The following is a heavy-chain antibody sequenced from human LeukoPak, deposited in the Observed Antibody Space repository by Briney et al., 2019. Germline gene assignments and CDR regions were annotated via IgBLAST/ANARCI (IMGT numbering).Heavy chain of an antibody. CDR3: ARVGPAAGRKNFDY. CDR2: INHSGST. CDR1: GGSFSGYY. D-gene: IGHD6-13*01. Sequence: SETLSLTCAVYGGSFSGYYWSWIRQPPGKGLEWIGEINHSGSTNYNPSLKSRVTISVDTSKNQFSLKLSFVTAADTAVYYCARVGPAAGRKNFDYWGQGTLVTVSS. V-gene: IGHV4-34*01. J-gene: IGHJ4*02.